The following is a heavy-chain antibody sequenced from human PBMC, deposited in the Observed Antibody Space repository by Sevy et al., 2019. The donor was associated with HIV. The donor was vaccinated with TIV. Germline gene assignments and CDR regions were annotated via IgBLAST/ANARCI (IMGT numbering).Heavy chain of an antibody. CDR2: IKEDGSVK. D-gene: IGHD6-13*01. CDR3: VRAIGAAGSY. Sequence: GGSLRLSCEASGFTFSSYWLSWVRQAPGKGLEWVANIKEDGSVKYYVEFVKGRFTISRDNVKNSVYLQMNSLRAEDAALYYCVRAIGAAGSYWGLGTLVTVSS. J-gene: IGHJ4*02. CDR1: GFTFSSYW. V-gene: IGHV3-7*01.